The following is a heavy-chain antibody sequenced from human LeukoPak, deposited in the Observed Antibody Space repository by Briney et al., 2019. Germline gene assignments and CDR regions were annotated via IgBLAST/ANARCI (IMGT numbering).Heavy chain of an antibody. CDR1: GYTFTSSY. V-gene: IGHV1-46*01. J-gene: IGHJ1*01. CDR3: ATEDSGIPGGW. CDR2: INPSGDST. Sequence: ASVKVSCKASGYTFTSSYMHWVRQAPGQGLEWLGRINPSGDSTTYAQKFQGRVTMTRDTSTSTVYMELSSLRSEDTAVYYCATEDSGIPGGWWGQGTLVTVSS. D-gene: IGHD1-26*01.